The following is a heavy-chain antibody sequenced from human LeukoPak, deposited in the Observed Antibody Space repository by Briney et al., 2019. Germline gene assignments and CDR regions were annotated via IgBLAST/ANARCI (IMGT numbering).Heavy chain of an antibody. CDR1: GFTLSTYA. CDR2: ISHDGSNK. V-gene: IGHV3-30*03. Sequence: GGSLRLSCAASGFTLSTYAMHWVRQAPGKGLEWVAVISHDGSNKYYADSVKGRFTISRDNSKNTLYLQMNTLRAEDTAVYYCARDVSWNWFDPWGQGTLVTVSS. CDR3: ARDVSWNWFDP. J-gene: IGHJ5*02.